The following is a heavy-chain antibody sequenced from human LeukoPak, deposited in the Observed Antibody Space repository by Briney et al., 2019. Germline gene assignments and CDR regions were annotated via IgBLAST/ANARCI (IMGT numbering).Heavy chain of an antibody. V-gene: IGHV3-53*01. Sequence: GGSLRLSCAASRFTVSSNYMSWVRQAPGKGLEWVSVIYSGGSTYYADSVKGRFTISRDNSKNTLYLQMNSLRAEDTAVYYCARAGEGYCSRSSCYVRYYYMDVWGKGTTVTVSS. CDR3: ARAGEGYCSRSSCYVRYYYMDV. D-gene: IGHD2-15*01. J-gene: IGHJ6*03. CDR1: RFTVSSNY. CDR2: IYSGGST.